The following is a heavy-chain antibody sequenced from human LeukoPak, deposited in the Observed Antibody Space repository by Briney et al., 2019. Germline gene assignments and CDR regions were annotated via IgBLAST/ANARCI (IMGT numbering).Heavy chain of an antibody. D-gene: IGHD3-3*02. Sequence: GGSLRLSCAASGFTVSTNYMNWVRQAPGKGLEWVSILYSGSSTYYADSVEGRFIVSRDSSKNTLSLQMNDLRAEDTAVYYCARVGDHFHWYRDLGGGGTLVPVSS. J-gene: IGHJ2*01. V-gene: IGHV3-53*01. CDR2: LYSGSST. CDR1: GFTVSTNY. CDR3: ARVGDHFHWYRDL.